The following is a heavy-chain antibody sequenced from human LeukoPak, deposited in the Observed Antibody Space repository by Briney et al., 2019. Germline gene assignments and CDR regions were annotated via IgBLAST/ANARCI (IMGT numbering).Heavy chain of an antibody. CDR2: ISSSSDSI. D-gene: IGHD5-12*01. V-gene: IGHV3-48*02. CDR3: ARAMRSGYDY. J-gene: IGHJ4*02. Sequence: PGGSLRLSCAASGFTFSSYSMNWVRQAPGKRLEWVSYISSSSDSIYYADSVKGRFTISRDNAENSLYLQMNSLRDEDTAVYYCARAMRSGYDYWSQGTLVTVSS. CDR1: GFTFSSYS.